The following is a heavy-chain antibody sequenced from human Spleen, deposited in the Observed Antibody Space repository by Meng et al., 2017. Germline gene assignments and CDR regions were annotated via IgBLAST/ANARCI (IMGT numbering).Heavy chain of an antibody. CDR3: VRNEGYSFGA. CDR2: ISQGSGRT. D-gene: IGHD2-21*01. CDR1: GGSIRSSDW. V-gene: IGHV4-4*02. Sequence: QELLGEGGGGRGERAGGRLPACGVSGGSIRSSDWWSWVRQPPGKGLGWCGGISQGSGRTNYNPSLKSRVTISLDKSKNQFSLNVNSVTAADTAVYYCVRNEGYSFGAWGQGTLVTVSS. J-gene: IGHJ5*02.